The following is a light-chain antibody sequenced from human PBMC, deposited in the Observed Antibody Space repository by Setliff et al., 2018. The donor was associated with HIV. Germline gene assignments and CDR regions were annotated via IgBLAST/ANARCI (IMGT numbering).Light chain of an antibody. Sequence: QSALAQPRSVSGSPGQSVTISCTGTSSDVGVYNYVSWYQQHPGKAPKLMIYDVSERPSGVPDRFSGSKSGNTASLTISGLQAEDEADYYCCSYAGRYTYVCGTGTKVTVL. CDR1: SSDVGVYNY. CDR3: CSYAGRYTYV. V-gene: IGLV2-11*01. J-gene: IGLJ1*01. CDR2: DVS.